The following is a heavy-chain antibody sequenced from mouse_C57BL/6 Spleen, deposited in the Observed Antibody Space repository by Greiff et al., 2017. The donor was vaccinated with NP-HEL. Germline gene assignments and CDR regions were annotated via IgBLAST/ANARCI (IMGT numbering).Heavy chain of an antibody. Sequence: EVQGVESGGGLVQPGGSLKLSCAASGFTFSDYGMAWVRQAPRKGPEWVAFISNLAYSIYYADTVTGRFTISRENAKNTLYLEMSSLRSEDTAMYYCARQGGSDWDFDYWGQGTTLTVSS. D-gene: IGHD4-1*01. CDR2: ISNLAYSI. J-gene: IGHJ2*01. CDR1: GFTFSDYG. CDR3: ARQGGSDWDFDY. V-gene: IGHV5-15*01.